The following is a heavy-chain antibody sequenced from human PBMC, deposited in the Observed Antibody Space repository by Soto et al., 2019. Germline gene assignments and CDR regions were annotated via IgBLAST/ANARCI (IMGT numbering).Heavy chain of an antibody. CDR1: GFTFSSYA. Sequence: EVQLLESGGGLVQPGGSLRLSCAASGFTFSSYAMSWVRQAPGKGLEWVSAISGSGGSTYYADSVKGRFTISRDNSKNTLYLQMNSLRAEDTPVYYCAKDMSYYDSSGLSDYWGQGTLVTVSS. CDR2: ISGSGGST. J-gene: IGHJ4*02. CDR3: AKDMSYYDSSGLSDY. D-gene: IGHD3-22*01. V-gene: IGHV3-23*01.